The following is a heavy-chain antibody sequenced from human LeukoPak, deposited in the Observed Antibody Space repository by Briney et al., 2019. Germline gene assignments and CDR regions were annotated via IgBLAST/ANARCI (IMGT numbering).Heavy chain of an antibody. CDR3: ARGGKIAVVGTRSPQYFHH. Sequence: HPGGSLRLSCAASGFTFSSYWMSWVRQAPGKGLEWVANIKQDGSEKYYVDSVKGRFTISRDNAKNSLYLQMNSLRAEDTAVYYCARGGKIAVVGTRSPQYFHHWGQGTLVTVSS. J-gene: IGHJ1*01. D-gene: IGHD6-19*01. CDR2: IKQDGSEK. V-gene: IGHV3-7*04. CDR1: GFTFSSYW.